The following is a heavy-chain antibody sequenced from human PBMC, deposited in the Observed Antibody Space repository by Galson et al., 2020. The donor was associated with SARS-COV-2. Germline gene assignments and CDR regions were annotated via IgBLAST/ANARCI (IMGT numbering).Heavy chain of an antibody. CDR3: AREYYDISGYYSDWYFDL. D-gene: IGHD3-22*01. J-gene: IGHJ2*01. V-gene: IGHV4-30-2*01. CDR1: GGSISSGGYS. CDR2: IYHSGST. Sequence: SETLSLTCAVSGGSISSGGYSWSWIRQPPGKGLEWIGYIYHSGSTYYNPSLKSRVTISVDRSKNQFSLKLSCVTAADTAVYYCAREYYDISGYYSDWYFDLWGRGTLVTLSP.